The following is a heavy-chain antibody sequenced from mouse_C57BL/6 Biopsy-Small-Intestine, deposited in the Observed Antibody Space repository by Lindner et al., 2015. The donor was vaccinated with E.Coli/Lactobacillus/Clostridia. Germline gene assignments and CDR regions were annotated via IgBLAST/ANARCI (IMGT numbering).Heavy chain of an antibody. D-gene: IGHD3-2*02. V-gene: IGHV1-84*01. Sequence: VQLQESGPELVKPGASVKISCKASGYTFTDYYINWVKQRPGQGLEWIGWIYPGSGNTKYNEKFKGKATLTVDTSSSTAYMQLMSLTSEDSAVYYCTRRASTGFRDYWGQGTTLTVSS. CDR1: GYTFTDYY. J-gene: IGHJ2*01. CDR2: IYPGSGNT. CDR3: TRRASTGFRDY.